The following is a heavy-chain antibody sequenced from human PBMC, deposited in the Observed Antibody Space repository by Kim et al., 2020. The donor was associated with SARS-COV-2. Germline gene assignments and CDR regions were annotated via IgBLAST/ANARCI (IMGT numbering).Heavy chain of an antibody. CDR1: GYTFTSYD. J-gene: IGHJ2*01. CDR2: MNPNSGNT. CDR3: ARRARVTYYDFWSGYYTEAARWYFDH. V-gene: IGHV1-8*01. D-gene: IGHD3-3*01. Sequence: ASVKVSCKASGYTFTSYDINWVRQATGQGLEWMGWMNPNSGNTGYAQKFQGRVTMTRNTSISTAYMELSSLRSEDTAVYYCARRARVTYYDFWSGYYTEAARWYFDHWGRGTLVTVSS.